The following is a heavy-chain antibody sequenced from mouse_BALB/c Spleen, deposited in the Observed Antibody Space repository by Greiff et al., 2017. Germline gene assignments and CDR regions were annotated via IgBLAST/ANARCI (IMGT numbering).Heavy chain of an antibody. CDR2: ISSGGSYT. CDR1: GFTFSSYG. D-gene: IGHD5-2*01. V-gene: IGHV5-6*01. CDR3: AREYDY. Sequence: EVQVVESGGDLVKPGGSLKLSCAASGFTFSSYGMSWVRQTPDKRLEWVATISSGGSYTYYPDSVKGRFTISRDNAKNTLYLQMSSLKSEDTAMYYCAREYDYGGQGTTLTVSS. J-gene: IGHJ2*01.